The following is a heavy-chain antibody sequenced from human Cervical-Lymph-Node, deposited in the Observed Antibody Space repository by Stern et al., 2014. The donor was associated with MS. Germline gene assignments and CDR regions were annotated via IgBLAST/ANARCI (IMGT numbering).Heavy chain of an antibody. CDR3: ARGPNEHWGGHYNSNGMDV. V-gene: IGHV1-2*02. CDR2: VHPNSGGT. J-gene: IGHJ6*02. D-gene: IGHD2-21*01. Sequence: QVQLVQSGAEVKKPGASVKVSCKASGYTFTAYFLHWVRQAPGQGLAWMGWVHPNSGGTSYAPKFHGRVTMTRDTSPSTAFMELSTLTSDDTAFYYCARGPNEHWGGHYNSNGMDVWGQGTTVTVSS. CDR1: GYTFTAYF.